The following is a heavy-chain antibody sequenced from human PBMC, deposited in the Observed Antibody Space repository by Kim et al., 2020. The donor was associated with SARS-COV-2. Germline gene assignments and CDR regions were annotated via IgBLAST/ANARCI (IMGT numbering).Heavy chain of an antibody. CDR3: ARGSSSSSVSFDY. Sequence: YAQKFQGRVTSTADKSTSTAYMELSSLRSEDTAVYYCARGSSSSSVSFDYWGQGTLVTVSS. J-gene: IGHJ4*02. D-gene: IGHD6-6*01. V-gene: IGHV1-69*04.